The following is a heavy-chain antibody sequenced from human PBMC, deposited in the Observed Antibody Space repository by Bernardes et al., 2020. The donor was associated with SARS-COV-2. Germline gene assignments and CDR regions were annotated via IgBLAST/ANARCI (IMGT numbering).Heavy chain of an antibody. CDR2: IYYSGST. Sequence: SETLSLTCTVSGGSISSYYWSWIRQPPGKGLEWIGYIYYSGSTNYNPSLKSRVTISVDTSKNQFSLKLSSVTAADTAVYYCARAYYDFWSGYYTGGWFDPWGQGTLVTVSS. D-gene: IGHD3-3*01. CDR1: GGSISSYY. CDR3: ARAYYDFWSGYYTGGWFDP. J-gene: IGHJ5*02. V-gene: IGHV4-59*01.